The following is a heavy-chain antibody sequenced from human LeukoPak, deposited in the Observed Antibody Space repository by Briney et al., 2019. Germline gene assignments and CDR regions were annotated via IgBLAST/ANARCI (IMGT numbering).Heavy chain of an antibody. Sequence: PGRSLRLSCTASGFTFSSYSMSWVRQAPGKGLEWVSYISSTSNTIYYADSVKGRFSISRDNSRNTLYLQMNRLRPEDTAVYYCAREDDSSGYYLDYWGQGSLVTVSS. CDR1: GFTFSSYS. CDR3: AREDDSSGYYLDY. D-gene: IGHD3-22*01. V-gene: IGHV3-48*01. CDR2: ISSTSNTI. J-gene: IGHJ4*02.